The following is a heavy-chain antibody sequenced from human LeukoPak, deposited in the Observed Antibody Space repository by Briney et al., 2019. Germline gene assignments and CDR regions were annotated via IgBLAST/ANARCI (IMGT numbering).Heavy chain of an antibody. J-gene: IGHJ5*02. V-gene: IGHV3-48*04. CDR3: ARDSSGWYHWFDP. CDR1: GFTFNTYS. CDR2: ISSSSSTI. Sequence: GGSLRLSCEASGFTFNTYSMNWVRQAPGKGLEWVSYISSSSSTIYYADSVKGRFTISRDNAKNSLYLQMNSLRAEDTAVYYCARDSSGWYHWFDPWGQGTLVTVSS. D-gene: IGHD6-19*01.